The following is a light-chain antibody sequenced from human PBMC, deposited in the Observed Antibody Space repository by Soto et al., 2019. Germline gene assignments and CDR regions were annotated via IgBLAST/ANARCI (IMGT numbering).Light chain of an antibody. Sequence: DIPMTQSPSTLSASVGDRVTITCRASQSISNWLAWYQQKPEKAPKLLIYKASSLESGVPSRFSGSGSGTEFTLTISSLQPDDFATYYCQQYNSYPITFGQGTRLDIK. CDR3: QQYNSYPIT. J-gene: IGKJ5*01. V-gene: IGKV1-5*03. CDR2: KAS. CDR1: QSISNW.